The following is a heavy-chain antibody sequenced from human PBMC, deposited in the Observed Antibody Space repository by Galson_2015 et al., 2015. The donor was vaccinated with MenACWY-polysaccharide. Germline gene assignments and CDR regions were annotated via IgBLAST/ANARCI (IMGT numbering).Heavy chain of an antibody. CDR2: INTDTGNP. D-gene: IGHD6-19*01. CDR3: AGVGARWLATHFYYYAMDV. Sequence: SAKVSCKASGYTFTRYAMNWGRQAPGQRPEWMGWINTDTGNPTYAQGFTGRFVFSLDTSVSTAYLQISSLKAEVTAVYYCAGVGARWLATHFYYYAMDVWGQGTTVTVSS. J-gene: IGHJ6*02. CDR1: GYTFTRYA. V-gene: IGHV7-4-1*02.